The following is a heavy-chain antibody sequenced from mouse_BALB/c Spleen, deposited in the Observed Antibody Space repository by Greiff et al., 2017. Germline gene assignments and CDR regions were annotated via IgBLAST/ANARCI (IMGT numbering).Heavy chain of an antibody. CDR1: GFTFTDYY. CDR3: AREGTVPFDY. Sequence: EVKLVESGGGLVQPGGSLRLSCATSGFTFTDYYMSWVRQPPGKALEWLGFIRNKANGYTTEYSASVKGRFTISRDNSQSILYLQMNTLRAEDSATYYCAREGTVPFDYWGQGTTLTVSS. D-gene: IGHD1-1*01. V-gene: IGHV7-3*02. CDR2: IRNKANGYTT. J-gene: IGHJ2*01.